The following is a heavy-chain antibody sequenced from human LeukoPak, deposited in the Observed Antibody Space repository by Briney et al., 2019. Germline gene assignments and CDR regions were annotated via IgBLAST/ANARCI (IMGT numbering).Heavy chain of an antibody. CDR3: ARAHSTGYYYGYNY. J-gene: IGHJ4*02. CDR1: GGTFSSYA. CDR2: IIPIFGTA. V-gene: IGHV1-69*06. Sequence: SVKVSCKASGGTFSSYAISWVRQAPGQGLEWMGGIIPIFGTADYAQKFQGRVTVTADKSTSTAYMELSRLRSEDTAVYYCARAHSTGYYYGYNYWVQGTLVNVSS. D-gene: IGHD3-22*01.